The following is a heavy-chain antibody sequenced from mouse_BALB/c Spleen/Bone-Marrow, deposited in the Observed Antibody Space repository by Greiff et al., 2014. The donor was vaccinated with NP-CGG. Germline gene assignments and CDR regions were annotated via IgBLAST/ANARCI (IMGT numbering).Heavy chain of an antibody. CDR3: ARQLAYAMDY. V-gene: IGHV5-12*02. Sequence: EVKLMESGGGLVQPGGSLKLSCATSGFTFSDHYMYWVRQTPEKRLEWVAYITKGGGSTYYPDIVKGRFTISRDNAKNTLYLQMSRLKSEDTAMYYCARQLAYAMDYWGQGTSVTVSS. CDR1: GFTFSDHY. D-gene: IGHD4-1*01. J-gene: IGHJ4*01. CDR2: ITKGGGST.